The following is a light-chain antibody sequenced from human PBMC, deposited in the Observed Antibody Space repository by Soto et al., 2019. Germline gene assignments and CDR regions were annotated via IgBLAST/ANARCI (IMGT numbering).Light chain of an antibody. CDR2: EVS. Sequence: QSALTQPASVSGSPGQSITISCTGTSSDVGGYNYVSWYQQHPGKAPKLMIYEVSNRPSGLSNRFSGSKSGNTASLTISGLQAEDEADYYCSSYTSTNSVVFGGGTKVTVL. CDR1: SSDVGGYNY. V-gene: IGLV2-14*01. J-gene: IGLJ2*01. CDR3: SSYTSTNSVV.